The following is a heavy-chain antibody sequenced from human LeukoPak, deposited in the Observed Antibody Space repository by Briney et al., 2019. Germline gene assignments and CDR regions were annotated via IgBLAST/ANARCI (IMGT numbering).Heavy chain of an antibody. CDR1: GGTFSSYT. V-gene: IGHV1-69*04. CDR3: AREVSRYGSFDY. CDR2: IIPILGIA. J-gene: IGHJ4*02. D-gene: IGHD3-9*01. Sequence: ASVKVSCKXSGGTFSSYTISWVRQAPGQGLEWMGRIIPILGIANYAQKFQGRVTITADKSTSTAYMELSSLRSEDTAVYYCAREVSRYGSFDYWGQGTLVTVSS.